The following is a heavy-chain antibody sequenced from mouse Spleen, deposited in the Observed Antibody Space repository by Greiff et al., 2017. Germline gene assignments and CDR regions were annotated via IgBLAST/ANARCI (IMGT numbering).Heavy chain of an antibody. CDR3: ARPRLGAMDY. J-gene: IGHJ4*01. Sequence: EVKLMESGGGLVKLGGSLKLSCAASGFTFSSYAMSWVRQTPEKRLEWVATISSGGGNTYYPDSVKGRFTISRDNAKNTLYLQMSSLKSEDTAMYYCARPRLGAMDYWGQGTSVTVSS. CDR1: GFTFSSYA. V-gene: IGHV5-9*04. CDR2: ISSGGGNT. D-gene: IGHD3-1*01.